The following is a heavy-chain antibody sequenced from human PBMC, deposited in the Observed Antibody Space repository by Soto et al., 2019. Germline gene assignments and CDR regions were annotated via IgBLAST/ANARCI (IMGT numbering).Heavy chain of an antibody. CDR1: GGSFSGYY. Sequence: PSETLSLTCAVYGGSFSGYYWSWIRQPPGKGLEWIGEINHSGSTNYNPSLKSRVTISVDTSKNQFSLKLSSVTAADTAVYYCARDAWYYDSSGSNWFDPWGQGTLVTVSS. J-gene: IGHJ5*02. D-gene: IGHD3-22*01. CDR3: ARDAWYYDSSGSNWFDP. CDR2: INHSGST. V-gene: IGHV4-34*01.